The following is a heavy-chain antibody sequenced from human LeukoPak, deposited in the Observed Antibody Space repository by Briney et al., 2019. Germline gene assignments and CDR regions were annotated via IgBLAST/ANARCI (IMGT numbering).Heavy chain of an antibody. Sequence: GASVKVSCKASGYTFTSYDVNWVRQATGQGLEWMGWMNPNSGNTGYAQKFQGRVTMTRNTSISTAYMELSSLRSEDTAVYYCARVYTPDYGDTWGQGTMVAVSS. D-gene: IGHD4/OR15-4a*01. CDR1: GYTFTSYD. V-gene: IGHV1-8*01. CDR2: MNPNSGNT. CDR3: ARVYTPDYGDT. J-gene: IGHJ3*01.